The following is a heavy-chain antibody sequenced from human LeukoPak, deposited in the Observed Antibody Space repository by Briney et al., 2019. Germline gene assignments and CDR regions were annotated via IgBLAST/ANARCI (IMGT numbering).Heavy chain of an antibody. CDR2: ISSSLDSSM. Sequence: GGSLRLSCAGSGFTFGDYGMSWVRQAPGKGLEWVSFISSSLDSSMYYADSVKGRFTISRDNSKNTLYLQMNSLRAEDTAVYYCAKDRAPYSSSWSPWWFDPWGQGTLVTVSS. D-gene: IGHD6-13*01. V-gene: IGHV3-48*01. CDR3: AKDRAPYSSSWSPWWFDP. J-gene: IGHJ5*02. CDR1: GFTFGDYG.